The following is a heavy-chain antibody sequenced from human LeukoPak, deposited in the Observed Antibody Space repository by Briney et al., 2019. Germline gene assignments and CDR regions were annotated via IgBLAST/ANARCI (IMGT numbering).Heavy chain of an antibody. CDR3: ARVGAATFYWYYMDV. CDR1: GGSISSSSYY. V-gene: IGHV3-7*01. Sequence: ETLSLTCTVSGGSISSSSYYWGWIRQPPGKGLEWVANIKQDGSEKYYVDSLKGRFTVSRDNARNSLYLQINSLRVGDTAVYFCARVGAATFYWYYMDVWGRGTTVTVSS. CDR2: IKQDGSEK. D-gene: IGHD2-15*01. J-gene: IGHJ6*03.